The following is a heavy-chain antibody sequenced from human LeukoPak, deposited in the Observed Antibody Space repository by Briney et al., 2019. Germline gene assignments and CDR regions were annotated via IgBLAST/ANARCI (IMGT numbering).Heavy chain of an antibody. CDR3: ARVARKGGLTLGY. CDR1: GYTFTSYA. J-gene: IGHJ4*02. V-gene: IGHV1-3*01. Sequence: EASVKVSCKASGYTFTSYAMHWVRQAPGQRLEWMGWINAGNGNTKYSQKFQGRVTITRDTSASTAYMELSSLRSEDTAVYYCARVARKGGLTLGYWGQGTLVTVSS. D-gene: IGHD2-15*01. CDR2: INAGNGNT.